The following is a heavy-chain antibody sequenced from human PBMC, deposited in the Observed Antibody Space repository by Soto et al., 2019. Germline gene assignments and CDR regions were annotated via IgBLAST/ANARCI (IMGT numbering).Heavy chain of an antibody. V-gene: IGHV3-15*01. J-gene: IGHJ6*02. CDR1: GFTFSNAW. CDR3: TTDTLRYFDWLLPSEGYYYYGMDV. CDR2: IKSKTDGGTT. D-gene: IGHD3-9*01. Sequence: NPGGSLRLSCAASGFTFSNAWMSWVRQAPGKGLEWVGRIKSKTDGGTTDYAAPVKGRFTISRDDSKNTLYLQMNSLKTEDTAVYYCTTDTLRYFDWLLPSEGYYYYGMDVWGQGTTVTVSS.